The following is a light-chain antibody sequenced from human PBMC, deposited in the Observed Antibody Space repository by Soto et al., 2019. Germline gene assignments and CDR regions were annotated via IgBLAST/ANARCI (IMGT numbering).Light chain of an antibody. V-gene: IGKV3-20*01. CDR3: QQYGSSPPYS. CDR2: DAS. CDR1: QSVRSNY. J-gene: IGKJ2*03. Sequence: EIVLTQSPGTLSLSPGERATLSCRASQSVRSNYLAWYQQQPGQAPRLLIYDASSRATGIPDRFSGSGSGTDFTLTISRLEPEDFAVYFCQQYGSSPPYSFGQGTKVDIK.